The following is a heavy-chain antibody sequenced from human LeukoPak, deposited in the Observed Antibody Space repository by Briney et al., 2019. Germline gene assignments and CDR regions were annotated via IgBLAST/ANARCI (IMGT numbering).Heavy chain of an antibody. J-gene: IGHJ6*02. CDR1: GGSISSYY. CDR3: ARVPAPTSFYYYGMDV. V-gene: IGHV4-59*01. Sequence: PSETLSLTCTVSGGSISSYYWSWIRQPPGKGLEGIGYIYYSGSTNYNPSLKSRVTISVDTSKNQFSLKLSSVTAADTAVYYCARVPAPTSFYYYGMDVWGQGTTVTVSS. CDR2: IYYSGST.